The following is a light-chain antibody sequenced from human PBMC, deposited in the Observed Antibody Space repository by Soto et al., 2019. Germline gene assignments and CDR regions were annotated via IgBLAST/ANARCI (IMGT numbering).Light chain of an antibody. CDR3: HQYNNWPPWT. CDR1: QDINRW. V-gene: IGKV1-12*01. CDR2: AAS. J-gene: IGKJ1*01. Sequence: DIQMTQSPSSLSASVGDRVTITCRASQDINRWLAWYQQKPGKAPKLLIYAASSLQSGVPSRFSGSGSGTDFTLTISSLQSEDFAVYYCHQYNNWPPWTFGQGTKV.